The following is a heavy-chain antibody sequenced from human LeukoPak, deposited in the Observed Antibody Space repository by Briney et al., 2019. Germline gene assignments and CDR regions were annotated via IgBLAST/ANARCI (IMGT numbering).Heavy chain of an antibody. D-gene: IGHD3-10*01. J-gene: IGHJ4*02. Sequence: SETLSLTCTVSGGSISSSSYYWSWIRQPAGKGLEWIGRIYTSGSTNYNPSLKGRVTISVDTSKNQFSLKLTSVTAADTAVYYCASLYYYGSGSYYFDYWGQGTLVTVSS. V-gene: IGHV4-61*02. CDR2: IYTSGST. CDR3: ASLYYYGSGSYYFDY. CDR1: GGSISSSSYY.